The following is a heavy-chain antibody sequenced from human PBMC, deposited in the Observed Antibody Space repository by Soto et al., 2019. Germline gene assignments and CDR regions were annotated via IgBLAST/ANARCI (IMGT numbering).Heavy chain of an antibody. V-gene: IGHV4-59*08. CDR1: GGTIGSYY. CDR2: IYYRGSP. J-gene: IGHJ5*02. CDR3: ARLRGYCSGGSCYWFAP. D-gene: IGHD2-15*01. Sequence: XXTLCLTCTVSGGTIGSYYGGWIPQPPGKGLEWIGYIYYRGSPNYNPSLKSRVTISVDTSKNQFSLKLSSVTAAETAVYYCARLRGYCSGGSCYWFAPRRQGTLVTVSS.